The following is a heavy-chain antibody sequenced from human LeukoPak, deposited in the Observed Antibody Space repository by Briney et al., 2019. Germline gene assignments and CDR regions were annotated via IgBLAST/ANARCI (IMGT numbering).Heavy chain of an antibody. V-gene: IGHV1-69*04. CDR3: ARLPGYSSGWSEDY. Sequence: SVKVSCKASGGTFSSYAISWVRQAPGQGLEWMGRIIPIFGIANYAQKFQGRVTITADKSTSTAYMELSSLRSEDTAVYNCARLPGYSSGWSEDYWGQGTLVTVSS. CDR1: GGTFSSYA. CDR2: IIPIFGIA. J-gene: IGHJ4*02. D-gene: IGHD6-19*01.